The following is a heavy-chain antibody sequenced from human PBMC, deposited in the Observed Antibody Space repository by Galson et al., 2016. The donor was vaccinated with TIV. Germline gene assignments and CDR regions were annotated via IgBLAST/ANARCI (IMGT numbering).Heavy chain of an antibody. CDR1: GFTFDAYA. V-gene: IGHV3-9*01. J-gene: IGHJ6*02. CDR2: IHWSSGSM. CDR3: AKGAKEHVYHAMDV. Sequence: SLRLSCAASGFTFDAYAMHWVRQAPGKGLEWVSGIHWSSGSMGYAGSVKGRFTISRDNDKNSLFLQMNSLRAEDTALYYCAKGAKEHVYHAMDVWGQGTTVTVSS. D-gene: IGHD1/OR15-1a*01.